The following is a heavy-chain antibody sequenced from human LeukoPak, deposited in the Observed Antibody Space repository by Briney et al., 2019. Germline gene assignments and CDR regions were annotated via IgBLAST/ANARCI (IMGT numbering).Heavy chain of an antibody. CDR3: ARPPHYDILTGSSFDY. Sequence: PSETLSLTCTVSGGSISSSSYYCGWIRQPPGKGLEWIGSIYYSGSTYYNPSLKSRVTISVDTSKNQFSLKLSSVTAADTAVYYCARPPHYDILTGSSFDYWGQGTLVTVSS. CDR1: GGSISSSSYY. D-gene: IGHD3-9*01. J-gene: IGHJ4*02. V-gene: IGHV4-39*01. CDR2: IYYSGST.